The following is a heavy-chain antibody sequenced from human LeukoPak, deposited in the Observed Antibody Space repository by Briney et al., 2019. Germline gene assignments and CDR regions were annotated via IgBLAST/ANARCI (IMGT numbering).Heavy chain of an antibody. CDR1: GGSFSGYY. J-gene: IGHJ6*03. CDR2: INHSGST. Sequence: PSETLSLTCAVYGGSFSGYYWSWIRQPPGKGLEWIGEINHSGSTNYNPSLKSRVTISVDTSKNQFSLKLSSVTAADTAVYYCARVTVPAAAKHYMDVWGKGTTVTVSS. V-gene: IGHV4-34*01. CDR3: ARVTVPAAAKHYMDV. D-gene: IGHD2-2*01.